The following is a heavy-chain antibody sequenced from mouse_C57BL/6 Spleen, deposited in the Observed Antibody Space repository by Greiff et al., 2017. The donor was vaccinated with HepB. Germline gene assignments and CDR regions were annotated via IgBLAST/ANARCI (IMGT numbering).Heavy chain of an antibody. CDR3: TIITTVVARAMDY. D-gene: IGHD1-1*01. J-gene: IGHJ4*01. V-gene: IGHV14-1*01. Sequence: VQLKQSGAELVRPGASVKLSCTASGFNIKDYYMHWVKQRPEQGLEWIGRIDPEDGDTEYAPKFQGKATMTADTSSNTAYLQLSSLTSEDTAVYYCTIITTVVARAMDYWGQGTSVTVSS. CDR1: GFNIKDYY. CDR2: IDPEDGDT.